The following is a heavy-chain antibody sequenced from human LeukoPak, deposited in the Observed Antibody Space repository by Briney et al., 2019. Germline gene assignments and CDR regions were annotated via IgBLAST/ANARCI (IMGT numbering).Heavy chain of an antibody. CDR1: GFTFSSYS. D-gene: IGHD3-22*01. CDR2: ISSSSSTI. V-gene: IGHV3-48*01. J-gene: IGHJ4*02. CDR3: ARGDYYDSSGYDY. Sequence: PGGSLRLSCAAFGFTFSSYSMYWVRQAPGKGLEWVSYISSSSSTIYYADSVKGRFTISRDNAKNSLYLQMNSLRAEDTAVYYCARGDYYDSSGYDYWGQGTLVTVSS.